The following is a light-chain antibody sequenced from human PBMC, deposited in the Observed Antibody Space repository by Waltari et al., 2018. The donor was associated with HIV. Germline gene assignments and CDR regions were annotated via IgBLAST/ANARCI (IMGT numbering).Light chain of an antibody. CDR3: QVWDSDAYV. CDR2: LDK. V-gene: IGLV3-21*01. J-gene: IGLJ1*01. CDR1: HIGIKN. Sequence: SYVLTQPPSVSVAPGKTATLTCAVNHIGIKNLHWSQQRPGQAPVLVINLDKQRPSGITERFSGSNSGGSAALTITEVEAGDEADYDCQVWDSDAYVFGPGTRLTV.